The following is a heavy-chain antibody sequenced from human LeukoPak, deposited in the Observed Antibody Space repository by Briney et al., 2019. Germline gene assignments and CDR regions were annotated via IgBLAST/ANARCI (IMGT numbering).Heavy chain of an antibody. CDR3: ARGNSGGYSY. V-gene: IGHV3-21*01. CDR2: ISSSSSYI. J-gene: IGHJ4*02. Sequence: GGSLRLSCAASGFTFSSYSMNWVRRAPGKGLEWVSSISSSSSYIYYADSVKGRFTISRDNAKNSLYLQMNSLRAEDTAVYYCARGNSGGYSYWGQGTLVTVSS. CDR1: GFTFSSYS. D-gene: IGHD1-26*01.